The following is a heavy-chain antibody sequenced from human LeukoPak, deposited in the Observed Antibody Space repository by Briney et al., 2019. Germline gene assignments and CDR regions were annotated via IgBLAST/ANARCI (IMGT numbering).Heavy chain of an antibody. CDR1: GYTFTSYG. CDR2: ISAYNGST. V-gene: IGHV1-18*01. CDR3: ARDRWAVAVAARLADNFDY. Sequence: ASVKVSCKASGYTFTSYGISWVRQAPGQGLEWMGWISAYNGSTNYAQKLQGRVTMTTDTSTSTAYMELRSLRSDDTAVYYCARDRWAVAVAARLADNFDYWGQGTLVTVSS. D-gene: IGHD2-15*01. J-gene: IGHJ4*02.